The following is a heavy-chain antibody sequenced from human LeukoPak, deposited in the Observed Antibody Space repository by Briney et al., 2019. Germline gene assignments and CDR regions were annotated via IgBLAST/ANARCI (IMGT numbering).Heavy chain of an antibody. D-gene: IGHD6-6*01. CDR1: GGSFSGYH. CDR2: INHRGST. J-gene: IGHJ4*02. V-gene: IGHV4-34*01. CDR3: ARGRGAARFVTIEFDY. Sequence: SETLSLTCAVYGGSFSGYHWSWIRQPPGKGLEWIGEINHRGSTNYNPSLKSRVTMSVDTSKNQSSLKLSSVTAADTAVYYCARGRGAARFVTIEFDYWGQGALVTVSS.